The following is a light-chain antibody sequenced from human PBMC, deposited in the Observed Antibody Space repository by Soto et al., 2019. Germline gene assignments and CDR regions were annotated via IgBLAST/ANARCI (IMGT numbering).Light chain of an antibody. CDR1: QSLSSSS. CDR2: GAS. CDR3: QQYDSSPRT. V-gene: IGKV3-20*01. J-gene: IGKJ1*01. Sequence: EILMTQSPATLSVSPGERASLSCRASQSLSSSSLAWYQQKPGQAPRLLISGASSRAADIPDRFSGSGSGTDFTLTINRLEPEDFAVYYCQQYDSSPRTFGQGTKVDIK.